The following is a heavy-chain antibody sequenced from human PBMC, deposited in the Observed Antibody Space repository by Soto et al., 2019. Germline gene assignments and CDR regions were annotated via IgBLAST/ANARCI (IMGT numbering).Heavy chain of an antibody. CDR2: ISYDGNNK. CDR3: ARDPHYYGDYIYYCQH. Sequence: QVQLVESGGGVVQPGRTLRLSCAASGFTFRNYGMHWVRQAPGKGLEWVAVISYDGNNKYYADSVKGRFTISRDNSKNTLYLQMNSLRPEDTARYYCARDPHYYGDYIYYCQHWCQGTQVTVSS. V-gene: IGHV3-30*03. J-gene: IGHJ1*01. D-gene: IGHD4-17*01. CDR1: GFTFRNYG.